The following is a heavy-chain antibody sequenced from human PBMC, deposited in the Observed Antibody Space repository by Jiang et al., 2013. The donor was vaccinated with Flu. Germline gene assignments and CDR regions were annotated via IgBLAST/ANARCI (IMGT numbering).Heavy chain of an antibody. J-gene: IGHJ4*02. D-gene: IGHD3-10*01. CDR1: GGSISSSSYY. CDR2: IYYSGST. V-gene: IGHV4-39*01. Sequence: GPGLVKPSETLSLTCTVSGGSISSSSYYWGWIRQPPGKGLEWIGSIYYSGSTYYNPSLKSRVTISVDTSKNQFSLKLSSVTAADTAVYYCARLSKFGWFGDPREYYFDYWGQGTLVTVSS. CDR3: ARLSKFGWFGDPREYYFDY.